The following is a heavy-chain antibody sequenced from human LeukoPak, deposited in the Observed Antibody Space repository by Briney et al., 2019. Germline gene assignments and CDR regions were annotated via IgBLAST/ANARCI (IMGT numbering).Heavy chain of an antibody. D-gene: IGHD3-3*01. V-gene: IGHV3-23*01. CDR1: GFTFSSYA. CDR3: AKSTIFGVVQSRFDY. CDR2: ISGSGGST. J-gene: IGHJ4*02. Sequence: GGSLRLSCAASGFTFSSYAMSWVRQAPGKGLEWVSAISGSGGSTYYADSVKGRFTISRDNSKNTLYLQMNSLRAEDTAVYYCAKSTIFGVVQSRFDYWGQGTLVTVSS.